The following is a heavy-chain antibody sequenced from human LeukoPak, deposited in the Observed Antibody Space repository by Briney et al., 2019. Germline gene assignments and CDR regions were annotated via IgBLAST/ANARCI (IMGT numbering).Heavy chain of an antibody. J-gene: IGHJ6*03. Sequence: GGSLRLSCAASGFTFSSYEMNWVRQAPGKGLEWVSVIRSSGSGGSTYYADSVKGRFTISRDNAKNSLYLQMNSLRAEDTAVYYCARDRWRYSSSFGFFPYYYMDVWGKGTTVTISS. CDR2: IRSSGSGGST. CDR1: GFTFSSYE. V-gene: IGHV3-48*03. CDR3: ARDRWRYSSSFGFFPYYYMDV. D-gene: IGHD6-13*01.